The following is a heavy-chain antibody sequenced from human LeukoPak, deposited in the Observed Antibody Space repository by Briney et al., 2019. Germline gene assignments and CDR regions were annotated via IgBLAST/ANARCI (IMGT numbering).Heavy chain of an antibody. CDR1: GFTFSSYW. CDR2: IKQDGSEK. J-gene: IGHJ3*02. D-gene: IGHD2-15*01. Sequence: PGGSLRLSCAASGFTFSSYWMSWVRQAPGKGLEWVANIKQDGSEKYYVDSVKGRFTISRDNAKNSLYLQMNSLRAGDTAVYYCAREMGSSSYVLDIWGQGTLVTVSS. CDR3: AREMGSSSYVLDI. V-gene: IGHV3-7*01.